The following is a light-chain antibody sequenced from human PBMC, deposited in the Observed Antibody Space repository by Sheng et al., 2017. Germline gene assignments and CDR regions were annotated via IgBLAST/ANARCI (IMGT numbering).Light chain of an antibody. CDR1: KLGNKY. V-gene: IGLV3-1*01. J-gene: IGLJ2*01. Sequence: SYDLTQPPSVSVSPGQTATITCSGDKLGNKYVCWYQQRPGQSPVLVISQDRKRPSGIPERFSGSNSGNTATLTISGTQTVDEAEYFCQAWDGSSGLVFGGGTKLTVL. CDR3: QAWDGSSGLV. CDR2: QDR.